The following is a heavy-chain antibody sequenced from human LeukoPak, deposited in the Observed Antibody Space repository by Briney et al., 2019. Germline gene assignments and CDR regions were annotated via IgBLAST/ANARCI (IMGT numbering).Heavy chain of an antibody. CDR3: AGGSGLPHFDY. D-gene: IGHD3-10*01. Sequence: SDTLSLTCTVSGGSISSYYWSWIRQPPGKGLEWIGYIYYSGTTNYNPSLKSRVTISVDTSKNQFSLRLTSVTAADTAVYYCAGGSGLPHFDYWGQGTLVTVSS. J-gene: IGHJ4*02. CDR1: GGSISSYY. CDR2: IYYSGTT. V-gene: IGHV4-59*07.